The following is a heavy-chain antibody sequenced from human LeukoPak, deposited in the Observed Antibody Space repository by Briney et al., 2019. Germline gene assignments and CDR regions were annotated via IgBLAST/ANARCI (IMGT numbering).Heavy chain of an antibody. V-gene: IGHV1-2*02. J-gene: IGHJ6*03. CDR2: INPNSGGT. CDR1: GYTFTGYY. D-gene: IGHD6-13*01. CDR3: ARDQEKQQLATYYYYYMDV. Sequence: ASVKVSCKASGYTFTGYYMHWVRQAPGQGLEWMGWINPNSGGTNYAQKFQGRVTMTRDTSISTAYMELSRLRSDDTAVYYCARDQEKQQLATYYYYYMDVWGKGTTVTVSS.